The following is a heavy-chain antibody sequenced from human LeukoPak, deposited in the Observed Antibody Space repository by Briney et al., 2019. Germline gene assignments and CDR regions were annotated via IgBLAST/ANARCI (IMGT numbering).Heavy chain of an antibody. Sequence: GRSLRLSCAASGFTFDDYAMHWVRQAPGKGLEWVSGISWNSGSIDYADSVKGRFTISRDNAKNSLYLQMNSLGAEDTALYYCAKDMGGYSYGYDYWGQGTLVTVSS. CDR3: AKDMGGYSYGYDY. D-gene: IGHD5-18*01. CDR1: GFTFDDYA. J-gene: IGHJ4*02. V-gene: IGHV3-9*01. CDR2: ISWNSGSI.